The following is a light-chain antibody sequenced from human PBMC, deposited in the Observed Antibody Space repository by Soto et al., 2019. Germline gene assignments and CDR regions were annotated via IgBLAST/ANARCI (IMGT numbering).Light chain of an antibody. J-gene: IGKJ1*01. CDR2: GAS. CDR3: QQYGSSPT. Sequence: EIVLTHSPATLSLSPWERATLSFSASQSVSSSYLAGYQQKPGQAPGLLIYGASSRATGIPDGFSGRGSGTDFTLTIRRLEPEDLAVYYCQQYGSSPTFGQGTRV. CDR1: QSVSSSY. V-gene: IGKV3-20*01.